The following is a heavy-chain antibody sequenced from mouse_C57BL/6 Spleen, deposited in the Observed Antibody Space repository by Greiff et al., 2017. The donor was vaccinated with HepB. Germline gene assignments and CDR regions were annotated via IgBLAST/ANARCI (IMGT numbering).Heavy chain of an antibody. Sequence: VQLVEPGAELVKPGASVKLSCKASGYTFTEYTIHWVKQRPGQGLEWIGWFYPGSGSIKSNEKFKDKATLTADKSSSTVQMELSRLTSEDSAVYFWARHEEGDGYALDYWGQGTTLTVAA. CDR1: GYTFTEYT. V-gene: IGHV1-62-2*01. CDR2: FYPGSGSI. CDR3: ARHEEGDGYALDY. J-gene: IGHJ2*01. D-gene: IGHD2-3*01.